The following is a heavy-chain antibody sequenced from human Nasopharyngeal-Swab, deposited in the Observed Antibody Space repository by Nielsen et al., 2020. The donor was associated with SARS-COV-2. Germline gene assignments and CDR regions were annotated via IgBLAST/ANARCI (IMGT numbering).Heavy chain of an antibody. D-gene: IGHD6-19*01. Sequence: GESLKISCAASGFTFSNAWMSWVRQAPGKGLEWVGRIKSKTDGGTTDYAAPVKGRFTISRDDSKNTLYLQMNSLKTEDTAVYYCTTGSSGWYHYYYGMDVWGQGTTVTVS. CDR3: TTGSSGWYHYYYGMDV. J-gene: IGHJ6*02. V-gene: IGHV3-15*01. CDR2: IKSKTDGGTT. CDR1: GFTFSNAW.